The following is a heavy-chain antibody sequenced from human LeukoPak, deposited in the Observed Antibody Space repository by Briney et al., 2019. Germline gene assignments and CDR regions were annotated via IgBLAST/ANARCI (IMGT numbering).Heavy chain of an antibody. CDR1: GYTFTGYY. Sequence: GASVKASCKASGYTFTGYYTHWVRQAPGQGLEWMGWINPNSGGTNYAQKFQGRVTMTRDTSISTAYMELSRLRSDDTAVYYCARVRLRYFDWLLGYWGQGTLVTVSS. D-gene: IGHD3-9*01. V-gene: IGHV1-2*02. CDR2: INPNSGGT. J-gene: IGHJ4*02. CDR3: ARVRLRYFDWLLGY.